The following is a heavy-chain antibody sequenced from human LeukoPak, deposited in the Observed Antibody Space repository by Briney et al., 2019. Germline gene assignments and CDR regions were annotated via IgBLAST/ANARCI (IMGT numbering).Heavy chain of an antibody. D-gene: IGHD3-10*01. V-gene: IGHV4-30-4*01. CDR1: GGSISSGDYY. Sequence: SETLSLTCTVSGGSISSGDYYWSWIRQPPGKGLEWIGYIYYSGSTYYNPSLKSRVTISVDTSKNQFSLKLSSVTAADTAVYYCARVQLRITHFDYWGQGTLVTVSS. J-gene: IGHJ4*02. CDR3: ARVQLRITHFDY. CDR2: IYYSGST.